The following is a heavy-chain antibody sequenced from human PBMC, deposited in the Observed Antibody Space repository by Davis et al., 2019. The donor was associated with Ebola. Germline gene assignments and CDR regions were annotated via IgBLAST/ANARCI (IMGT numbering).Heavy chain of an antibody. CDR3: TTGYCSGGSCYPRWFDP. D-gene: IGHD2-15*01. V-gene: IGHV3-15*07. CDR1: GFTFSNAW. Sequence: GESLKISCAASGFTFSNAWMNWVRQAPGKGLEWVGRIKSKTDGGTTDYAAPVKGRFTISRDDSKNTLYLQMNSLKTEDTAVYYCTTGYCSGGSCYPRWFDPWGQGTLVTVSS. J-gene: IGHJ5*02. CDR2: IKSKTDGGTT.